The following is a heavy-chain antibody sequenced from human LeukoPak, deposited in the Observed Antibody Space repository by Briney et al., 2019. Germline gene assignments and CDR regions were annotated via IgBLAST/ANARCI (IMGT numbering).Heavy chain of an antibody. CDR1: GGSFSGYY. CDR2: ISHSGST. J-gene: IGHJ5*02. Sequence: SETLSLTCAVYGGSFSGYYWSWIRQPPGKGLEWIGEISHSGSTNYNPSLKSRVTISVDTSKNQFPLKLSSVTAADTAVYYCARGRVWFGELSPREYNWFDPWGQGTLVTVSS. V-gene: IGHV4-34*01. D-gene: IGHD3-10*01. CDR3: ARGRVWFGELSPREYNWFDP.